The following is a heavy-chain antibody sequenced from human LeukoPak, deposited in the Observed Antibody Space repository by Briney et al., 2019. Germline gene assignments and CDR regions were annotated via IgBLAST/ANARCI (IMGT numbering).Heavy chain of an antibody. CDR2: IYYSGST. D-gene: IGHD1-1*01. Sequence: SETLSLTCTVSGGSISSGGYYWSWIRQHPGKGPEWIGYIYYSGSTYYNPSLKSRVTISVDTSKNQFSLKLSSVTAADTAVYYCAREGNGDAFDIWGQGTMVTVSS. CDR3: AREGNGDAFDI. V-gene: IGHV4-31*03. CDR1: GGSISSGGYY. J-gene: IGHJ3*02.